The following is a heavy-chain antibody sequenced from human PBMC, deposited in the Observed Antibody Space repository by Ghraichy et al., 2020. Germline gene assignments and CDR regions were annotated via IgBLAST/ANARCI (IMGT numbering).Heavy chain of an antibody. CDR2: INNRGGAT. D-gene: IGHD3-10*01. CDR1: GFTFSNYA. Sequence: GGSLRLSCSASGFTFSNYALHWVRQAPGKGLEYVSGINNRGGATYYADSVKGRFTISSDISKNTLHLQMSSLRIEDSAVYYCVRSIRGGSGNTFDYYFGMDVWGQGTTVTVSS. V-gene: IGHV3-64D*06. CDR3: VRSIRGGSGNTFDYYFGMDV. J-gene: IGHJ6*02.